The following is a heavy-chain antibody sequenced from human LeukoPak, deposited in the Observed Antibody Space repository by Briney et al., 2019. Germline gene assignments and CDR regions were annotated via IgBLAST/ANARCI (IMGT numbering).Heavy chain of an antibody. CDR1: GFTVSSNY. D-gene: IGHD1-26*01. CDR3: AKGVTGSYAYFDY. CDR2: ISGSGGST. Sequence: PGGSLRLSCAASGFTVSSNYMSWVRRAPGKGLEWVSGISGSGGSTYYADSVKGRFTISRDNSKNTLYLQMNSLRAEDTAVYYCAKGVTGSYAYFDYWGQGTLVTVSS. J-gene: IGHJ4*02. V-gene: IGHV3-23*01.